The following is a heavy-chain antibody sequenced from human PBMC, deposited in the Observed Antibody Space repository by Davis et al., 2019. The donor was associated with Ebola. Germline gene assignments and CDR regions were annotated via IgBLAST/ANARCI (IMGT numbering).Heavy chain of an antibody. CDR1: GFIFNTYG. J-gene: IGHJ4*02. D-gene: IGHD4-17*01. CDR3: AKTLDYGPPTPFGY. Sequence: GESLKISCAASGFIFNTYGMFWVRQAPGKGLEWVSGISGGGGSTYYAGFVKGRFTISRDNSKNTLYLQMNSLRAEDTAVYYCAKTLDYGPPTPFGYWGQGTLVTVSS. V-gene: IGHV3-NL1*01. CDR2: ISGGGGST.